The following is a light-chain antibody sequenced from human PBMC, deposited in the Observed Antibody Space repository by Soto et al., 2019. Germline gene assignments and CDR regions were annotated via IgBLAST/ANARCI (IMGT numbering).Light chain of an antibody. CDR3: QHYNSDSEA. CDR1: QTISSW. Sequence: DIQMTQSPSTLSGSVGDRVTITCRASQTISSWLAWYQQKPGKAPKLLIYKASTLKSGVPSRFSGSGSGTEITLTIGSLQPDDFATYYCQHYNSDSEAFGQGTKVDIK. V-gene: IGKV1-5*03. J-gene: IGKJ1*01. CDR2: KAS.